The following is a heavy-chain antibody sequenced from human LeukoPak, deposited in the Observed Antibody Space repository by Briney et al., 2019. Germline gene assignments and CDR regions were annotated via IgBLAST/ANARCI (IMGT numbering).Heavy chain of an antibody. CDR3: ASYFEKTYYYDSSGYLDAFDI. CDR2: ISSSSSYI. J-gene: IGHJ3*02. V-gene: IGHV3-21*01. CDR1: GFTFSSYS. Sequence: PGGSLRLSCAASGFTFSSYSMNWVRQAPGKGLEWVSSISSSSSYIYYADSVKGRFTISRDNAKNSLYLQMNSLRAEDTAVYYCASYFEKTYYYDSSGYLDAFDIWGQGTMVTVSS. D-gene: IGHD3-22*01.